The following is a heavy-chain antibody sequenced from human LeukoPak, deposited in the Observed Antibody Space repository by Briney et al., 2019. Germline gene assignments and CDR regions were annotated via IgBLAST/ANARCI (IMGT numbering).Heavy chain of an antibody. J-gene: IGHJ3*02. CDR2: IDLGGEYT. CDR3: ASGNSHAFDI. V-gene: IGHV3-74*01. CDR1: GFTFSDYW. Sequence: PGGALRLSCAASGFTFSDYWMHWVRQAPGKGLVWVSRIDLGGEYTTYADSVKGRFTISRDNAKNTLYLQMNSLRAEDAAVYYCASGNSHAFDIWGQGTMVTVSS.